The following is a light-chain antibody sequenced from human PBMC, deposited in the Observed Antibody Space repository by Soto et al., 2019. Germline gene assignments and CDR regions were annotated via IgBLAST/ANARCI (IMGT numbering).Light chain of an antibody. J-gene: IGKJ2*02. CDR2: AAS. Sequence: DIQMTQSPSSLSASVGDRVTITCRASESISNYLNWYQQTPGKAPKLLISAASSLQSGVPSRFSGSVTGTDFTLTIINLQPEDFATYYCQQSYSTPRTFGQGTKLEI. V-gene: IGKV1-39*01. CDR1: ESISNY. CDR3: QQSYSTPRT.